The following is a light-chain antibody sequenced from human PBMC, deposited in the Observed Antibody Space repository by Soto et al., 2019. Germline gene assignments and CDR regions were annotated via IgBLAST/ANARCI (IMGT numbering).Light chain of an antibody. V-gene: IGKV1-8*01. Sequence: IRVTPSPSPLSSSTGDKVTIPFRASQGISTYLAWYQQKPGKAPKLLIYAASTLQSGVPSRFSGSGSGTDFTLTISCLQSEDFATYYCQQYYSYPPVFGPGTKVDIK. CDR1: QGISTY. J-gene: IGKJ3*01. CDR3: QQYYSYPPV. CDR2: AAS.